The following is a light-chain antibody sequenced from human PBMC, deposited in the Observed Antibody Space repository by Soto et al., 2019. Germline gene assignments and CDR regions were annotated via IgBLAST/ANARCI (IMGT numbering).Light chain of an antibody. CDR2: SSN. J-gene: IGLJ2*01. CDR1: SSNIGSNT. CDR3: AVWDGSLSGVL. Sequence: QSVLTQPPSASAAPGQRVTISCSGSSSNIGSNTVNWYQQLPRTAPKLLIYSSNQRPSGVPDRFSGSKSGTSASLAISVLQSEDESDYYCAVWDGSLSGVLFGGGTKLTVL. V-gene: IGLV1-44*01.